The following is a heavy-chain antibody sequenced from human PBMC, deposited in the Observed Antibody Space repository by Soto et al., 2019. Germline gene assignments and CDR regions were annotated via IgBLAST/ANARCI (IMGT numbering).Heavy chain of an antibody. CDR3: AKGRGGSGSLTPRVDF. CDR1: GFTFNNYA. CDR2: ISGGGDTT. V-gene: IGHV3-23*01. D-gene: IGHD3-10*01. J-gene: IGHJ4*02. Sequence: EVQLLESGGGLVQPGGSLRLSCAASGFTFNNYAMTWVRQAPGKGLEWVSAISGGGDTTSYADSVKGRFPVSRDGSKNTLDLQMSRLRAEDTALYYCAKGRGGSGSLTPRVDFWGQGTLVTVSS.